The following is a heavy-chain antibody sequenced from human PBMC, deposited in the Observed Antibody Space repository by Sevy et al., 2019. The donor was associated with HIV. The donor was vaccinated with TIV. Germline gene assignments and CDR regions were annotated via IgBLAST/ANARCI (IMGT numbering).Heavy chain of an antibody. CDR1: GITFSSSW. V-gene: IGHV3-74*01. Sequence: GGSLRLSCAASGITFSSSWMHWVRQGPGRGLVWVSHISSDGSNTRYADSVKGRFTISRDNAKNMVYLQMNRLRAEDTAIYYCARDKNYAMDVWGQGTTVTVSS. CDR3: ARDKNYAMDV. J-gene: IGHJ6*02. CDR2: ISSDGSNT.